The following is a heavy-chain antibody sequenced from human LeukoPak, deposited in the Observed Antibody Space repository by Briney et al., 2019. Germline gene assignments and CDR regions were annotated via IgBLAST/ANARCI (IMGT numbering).Heavy chain of an antibody. J-gene: IGHJ4*02. V-gene: IGHV3-7*01. CDR2: IKQDGSEN. D-gene: IGHD2-15*01. Sequence: GGSLRLSCVASGFTFSSYWMSWVRQAPGKGLEWVANIKQDGSENFYVDSVKGRFTISRDNAKNSLYLQMNSLRAEDTAVYYCAINSGDCSGGSCYFADYWGQGTLVTVSS. CDR1: GFTFSSYW. CDR3: AINSGDCSGGSCYFADY.